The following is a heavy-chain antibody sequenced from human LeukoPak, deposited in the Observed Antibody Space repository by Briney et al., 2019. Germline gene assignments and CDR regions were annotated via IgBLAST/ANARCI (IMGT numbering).Heavy chain of an antibody. V-gene: IGHV4-39*07. CDR1: GGSISSSSYY. CDR3: ARGRAAAGTKGYYYYYYYMDV. D-gene: IGHD6-13*01. J-gene: IGHJ6*03. Sequence: SGTLSLTCTVSGGSISSSSYYWGWIRQPPGKGLEWIGSIYYSGSTYYNPSLKSRVTISVDTSKNQFSLKLSSVTAADTAVYYCARGRAAAGTKGYYYYYYYMDVWGKGTTVTISS. CDR2: IYYSGST.